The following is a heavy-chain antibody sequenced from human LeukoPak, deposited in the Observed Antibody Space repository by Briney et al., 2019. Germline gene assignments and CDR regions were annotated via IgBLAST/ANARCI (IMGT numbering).Heavy chain of an antibody. J-gene: IGHJ4*02. CDR2: ITGSGGSI. D-gene: IGHD6-19*01. CDR3: ARGYSSGWNNLDY. CDR1: GFTFSTYA. V-gene: IGHV3-23*01. Sequence: PGRSLRLSCAAAGFTFSTYAMSWVSQAPGKGMEWVSIITGSGGSIYYADSVKGRFTISRDNSKNTLYMQMNSLRAEDTAVYYCARGYSSGWNNLDYWGQGTLVTVSS.